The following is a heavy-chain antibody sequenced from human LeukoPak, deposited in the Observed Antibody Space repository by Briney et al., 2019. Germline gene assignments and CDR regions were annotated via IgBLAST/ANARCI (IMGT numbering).Heavy chain of an antibody. Sequence: ASVKVSCKASGYTFTSYGISWVRQAPGQGLEWMGWISAYNGNTNYAQKIQGRVTMTTDTSTSTAYIELRSLRSDDTAVYYCARDHLAAAGTPLWYWGQGTLVTVSS. CDR3: ARDHLAAAGTPLWY. V-gene: IGHV1-18*01. CDR2: ISAYNGNT. J-gene: IGHJ4*02. CDR1: GYTFTSYG. D-gene: IGHD6-13*01.